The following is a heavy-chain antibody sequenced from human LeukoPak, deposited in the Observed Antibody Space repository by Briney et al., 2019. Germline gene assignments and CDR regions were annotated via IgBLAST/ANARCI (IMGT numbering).Heavy chain of an antibody. CDR3: ASSTNYYDSSGYYFFDY. J-gene: IGHJ4*02. D-gene: IGHD3-22*01. CDR2: IYDSGST. V-gene: IGHV4-39*01. Sequence: SETLSLTCTVSGGSIRSSYYYWGWIRQPPGKGLEWIGSIYDSGSTYYNPSLKSRVTISVDTSKNQFSLKLNSVTAADTAVYYCASSTNYYDSSGYYFFDYWGQGTLVTVSS. CDR1: GGSIRSSYYY.